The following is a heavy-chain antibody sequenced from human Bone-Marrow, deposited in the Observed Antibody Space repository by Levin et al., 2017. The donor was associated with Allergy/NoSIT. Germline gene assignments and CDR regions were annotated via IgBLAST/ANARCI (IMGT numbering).Heavy chain of an antibody. V-gene: IGHV3-33*01. CDR3: ARDALNYDPRYYFDY. Sequence: TGGSLRLSCAASGFTFSSYGMHWVRQAPGKGLEWVAVIWYDGSNKYYADSVKGRFTISRDNSKNTLYLQMNSLRAEDTAVYYCARDALNYDPRYYFDYWGQGTLVTVSS. J-gene: IGHJ4*02. CDR2: IWYDGSNK. CDR1: GFTFSSYG. D-gene: IGHD3-22*01.